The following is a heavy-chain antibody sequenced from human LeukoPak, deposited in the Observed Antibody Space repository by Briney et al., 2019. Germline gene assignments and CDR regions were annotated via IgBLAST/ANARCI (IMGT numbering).Heavy chain of an antibody. D-gene: IGHD3-3*01. CDR2: ISSSSSTI. CDR3: ARLGHDFWSGYFRDYGMDV. Sequence: GGSLRLSCAASGFIFSSYSMNWVRQAPGKGLEWVSYISSSSSTIYYADSVKGRFTISRDNAKNSLYLQMNSLRAEDTAVYYCARLGHDFWSGYFRDYGMDVWGQGTTVTVSS. CDR1: GFIFSSYS. V-gene: IGHV3-48*01. J-gene: IGHJ6*02.